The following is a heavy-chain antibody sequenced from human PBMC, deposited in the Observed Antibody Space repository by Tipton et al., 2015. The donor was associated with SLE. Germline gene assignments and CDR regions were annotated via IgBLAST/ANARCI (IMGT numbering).Heavy chain of an antibody. CDR3: ARVAYDFWSGYSYYFDY. J-gene: IGHJ4*02. Sequence: TLSLTCTVSGGSISSYYWSWIRQPPGKGLEWIGYIYTSGSTNYNPSLKSRVTISVDTSKNQFSLKLSSVTAADTAVYYCARVAYDFWSGYSYYFDYWGQGTLVTVSS. CDR2: IYTSGST. D-gene: IGHD3-3*01. V-gene: IGHV4-59*01. CDR1: GGSISSYY.